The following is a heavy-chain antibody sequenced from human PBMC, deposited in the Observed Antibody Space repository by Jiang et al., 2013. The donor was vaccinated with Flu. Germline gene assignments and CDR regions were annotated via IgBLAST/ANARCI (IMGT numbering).Heavy chain of an antibody. CDR3: AKGMTETRLHDFNPKPIDS. CDR2: MNPNNGGT. V-gene: IGHV1-2*02. CDR1: GYTFTGYY. Sequence: SGAEVKKPGASVKVSCYTSGYTFTGYYIHWVRQAPGQGFEWLGWMNPNNGGTTYAQKFQGKVTMTRDTSISTAYMELSRLTSDDTAVYYCAKGMTETRLHDFNPKPIDSWGQGTLVIVSP. D-gene: IGHD3-3*01. J-gene: IGHJ4*02.